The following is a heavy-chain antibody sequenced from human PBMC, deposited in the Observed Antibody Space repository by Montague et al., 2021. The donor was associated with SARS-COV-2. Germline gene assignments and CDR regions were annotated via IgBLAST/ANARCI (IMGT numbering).Heavy chain of an antibody. Sequence: CAISGDSVSMTEDSGADRKRTRLNARHGHITSYYMSKWNNEYAISVKSRITVNPDTSKNQFSLLLNSVTPEDTAVYYCARGWQKRFDPWGQGTLVTVSS. J-gene: IGHJ5*02. CDR3: ARGWQKRFDP. D-gene: IGHD5-24*01. V-gene: IGHV6-1*01. CDR1: GDSVSMTEDS. CDR2: SYYMSKWNN.